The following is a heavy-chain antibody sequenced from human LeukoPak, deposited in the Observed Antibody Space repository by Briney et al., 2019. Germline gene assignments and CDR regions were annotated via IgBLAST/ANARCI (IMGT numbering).Heavy chain of an antibody. CDR1: GFTFSSYS. Sequence: PGGSLRLSCAASGFTFSSYSMNWVRQAPGKGLEWVSVIHSGGSLHYADSVKGRFTSSRDNSKNTLYLQMNSLRAEDTAVYYCARAPTGQWFFDLWGRGTLVTVSS. J-gene: IGHJ2*01. CDR3: ARAPTGQWFFDL. D-gene: IGHD4-17*01. CDR2: IHSGGSL. V-gene: IGHV3-66*01.